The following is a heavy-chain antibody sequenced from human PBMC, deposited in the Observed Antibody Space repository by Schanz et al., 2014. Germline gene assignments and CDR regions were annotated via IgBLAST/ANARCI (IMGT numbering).Heavy chain of an antibody. J-gene: IGHJ4*02. Sequence: EVQLVESGGGLVQPGGSLRLSCAASGFTYSSYWMHWVRQAPGKGLVWVSRTSNDGSFTTFADSVKGRFTISRDNAKNTLYLQMSSLRAEDTAVYYCAKVWGSDYFYPFDYWGQGTLVTVSS. V-gene: IGHV3-74*01. CDR1: GFTYSSYW. CDR2: TSNDGSFT. D-gene: IGHD3-22*01. CDR3: AKVWGSDYFYPFDY.